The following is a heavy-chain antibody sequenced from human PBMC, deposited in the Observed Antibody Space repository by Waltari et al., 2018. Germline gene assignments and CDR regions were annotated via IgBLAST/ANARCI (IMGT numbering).Heavy chain of an antibody. V-gene: IGHV3-11*01. D-gene: IGHD3-22*01. CDR3: VRDSGGYSFDY. Sequence: QVQLVESGGGLVKPGGSLRLSCEASGFSLSVYYMSWIRQAPGKGLDWVSSISGSGSTIDDADSVKGRFTISRDNAKNSLYLQMNSLTAEDTAVYYCVRDSGGYSFDYWGQGTLVTVSS. CDR1: GFSLSVYY. CDR2: ISGSGSTI. J-gene: IGHJ4*02.